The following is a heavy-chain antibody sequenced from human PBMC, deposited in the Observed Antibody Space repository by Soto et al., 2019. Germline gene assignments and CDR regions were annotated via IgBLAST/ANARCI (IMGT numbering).Heavy chain of an antibody. Sequence: GGSLRLSCAASGFTFSTYAMTWVRQAPGKGLEWVSGISGSDGSTYYADSVKGRFTISRDNSKNTLYLQINSLRAEDTAVYYCAKTRSTMVRGVIEFWGQGTLVTVSS. CDR3: AKTRSTMVRGVIEF. CDR1: GFTFSTYA. V-gene: IGHV3-23*01. J-gene: IGHJ4*02. CDR2: ISGSDGST. D-gene: IGHD3-10*01.